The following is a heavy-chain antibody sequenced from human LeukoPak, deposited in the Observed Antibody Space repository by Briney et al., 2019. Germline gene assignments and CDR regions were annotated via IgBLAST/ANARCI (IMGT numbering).Heavy chain of an antibody. J-gene: IGHJ2*01. CDR1: GGSISSYY. CDR3: AREEPYYDILTGYYSPNCYFDL. CDR2: IYYSGST. Sequence: SVTLSLTCTVSGGSISSYYWSWIRQPPGKGLEWIGYIYYSGSTNYNPSLKSRVTISVDTSKNQFSLKLSSVTAADTAVYYCAREEPYYDILTGYYSPNCYFDLWGRGTLVTVSS. D-gene: IGHD3-9*01. V-gene: IGHV4-59*01.